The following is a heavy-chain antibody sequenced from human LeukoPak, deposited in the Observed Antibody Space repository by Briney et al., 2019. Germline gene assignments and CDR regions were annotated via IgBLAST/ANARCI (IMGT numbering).Heavy chain of an antibody. D-gene: IGHD6-19*01. CDR1: GYTFTSYY. Sequence: ASVKVSCKASGYTFTSYYMHWVRQAPGQGLEWMGGIIPIFGTANYAQKFQGRVTITADESTSTAYMELSSLRSEDTAVYYCARVGAVAHWFDPWGQGTLVTVSS. CDR3: ARVGAVAHWFDP. J-gene: IGHJ5*02. V-gene: IGHV1-69*13. CDR2: IIPIFGTA.